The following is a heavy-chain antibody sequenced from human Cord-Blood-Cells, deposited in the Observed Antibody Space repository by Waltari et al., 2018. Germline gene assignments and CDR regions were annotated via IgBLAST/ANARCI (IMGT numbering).Heavy chain of an antibody. CDR3: ARGFITGDMLHDYYMDV. CDR1: GGPSRSSA. V-gene: IGHV1-69*01. CDR2: IIPSFGTA. Sequence: QVQLVQSGAEVKKPGSSVKVSGQASGGPSRSSAITWVRQAPGQGLEWMGGIIPSFGTANYAQKFQGRVTITADESTSTAYMELSSLRSEDTAVYYCARGFITGDMLHDYYMDVWGKGTTVTVSS. J-gene: IGHJ6*03. D-gene: IGHD7-27*01.